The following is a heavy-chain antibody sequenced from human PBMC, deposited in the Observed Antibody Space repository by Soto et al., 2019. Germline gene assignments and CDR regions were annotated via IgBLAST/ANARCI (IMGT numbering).Heavy chain of an antibody. V-gene: IGHV3-30-3*01. D-gene: IGHD4-17*01. Sequence: GGSLRLSCAASGFTFSSYAMHWVRQAPGKGLEWVAVISYDGSNKYYADSVKGRFTISRDNSKNTLYLQMNSLRAEDTAVYYCAKGGRYGDYEDYFDYWGQGTLVTVSS. CDR3: AKGGRYGDYEDYFDY. J-gene: IGHJ4*02. CDR1: GFTFSSYA. CDR2: ISYDGSNK.